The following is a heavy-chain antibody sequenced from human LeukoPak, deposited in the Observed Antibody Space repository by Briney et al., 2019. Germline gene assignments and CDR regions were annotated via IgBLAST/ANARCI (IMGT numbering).Heavy chain of an antibody. CDR1: GGSFSDYY. Sequence: SETLSLTCAVYGGSFSDYYWSWIRQPPGKGLEWIGEINDSEGTIYNPSLKSRVTISLDTSKNQFSLKLSSATAADTATYYCARINWNDDPPDYWGQGALVTVSS. CDR3: ARINWNDDPPDY. CDR2: INDSEGT. V-gene: IGHV4-34*01. J-gene: IGHJ4*02. D-gene: IGHD1-1*01.